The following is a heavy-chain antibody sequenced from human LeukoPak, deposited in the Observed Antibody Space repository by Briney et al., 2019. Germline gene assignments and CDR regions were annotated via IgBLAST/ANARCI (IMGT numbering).Heavy chain of an antibody. V-gene: IGHV1-2*02. CDR1: GYTFTGYY. J-gene: IGHJ3*02. D-gene: IGHD3-22*01. Sequence: GASVKVSCKASGYTFTGYYMHWVRQAPGQGLEWMGWINPNSGGTNYAQKLQGRVTMTTDTSTSTAYMEPRSLRSDDTAVYYCARDSLTTIVPYAFDIWGQGTMVTVSS. CDR2: INPNSGGT. CDR3: ARDSLTTIVPYAFDI.